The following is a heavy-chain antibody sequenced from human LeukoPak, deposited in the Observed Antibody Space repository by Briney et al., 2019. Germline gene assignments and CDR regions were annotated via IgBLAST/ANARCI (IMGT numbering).Heavy chain of an antibody. D-gene: IGHD3-3*01. CDR3: ARSYTHYDFWSGYTYQNYFDP. J-gene: IGHJ5*02. CDR1: GFTFSNHG. Sequence: PGGSLRLSCAASGFTFSNHGMHWVRQAPGKGLEWVAAIWYDGSNEFYADSVKGRFTISRDNSKNSLYLQVSSLRAEDTAVYYCARSYTHYDFWSGYTYQNYFDPWGQGTLVTVSS. CDR2: IWYDGSNE. V-gene: IGHV3-33*01.